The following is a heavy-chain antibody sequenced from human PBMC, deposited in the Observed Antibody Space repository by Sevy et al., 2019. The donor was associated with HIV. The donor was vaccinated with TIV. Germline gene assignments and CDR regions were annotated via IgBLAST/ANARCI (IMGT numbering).Heavy chain of an antibody. CDR3: ARKYDSSGYFDY. D-gene: IGHD3-22*01. V-gene: IGHV3-23*01. J-gene: IGHJ4*02. CDR2: ISGTSGSGDKT. Sequence: GGSLRLSCAASGFTFRNYAMNWVRQAPGKGLEWVSGISGTSGSGDKTNYADSVKGRFTISRDDSKNSLYLQLNTLRAEDTAIYYCARKYDSSGYFDYWGQGTLVTVSS. CDR1: GFTFRNYA.